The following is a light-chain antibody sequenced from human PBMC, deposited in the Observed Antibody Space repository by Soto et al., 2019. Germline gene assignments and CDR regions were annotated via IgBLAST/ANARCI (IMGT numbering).Light chain of an antibody. Sequence: EIVMTRSPATLSVSPGERVALSCRASQSVSSNLAWYQQKPGQAPRLLIFGASTRATGIPARFSGSGSGTEFTLTISSLQSEDFAVYYCQQYNKWPPTFGGGTKVEI. CDR1: QSVSSN. CDR3: QQYNKWPPT. J-gene: IGKJ4*01. V-gene: IGKV3-15*01. CDR2: GAS.